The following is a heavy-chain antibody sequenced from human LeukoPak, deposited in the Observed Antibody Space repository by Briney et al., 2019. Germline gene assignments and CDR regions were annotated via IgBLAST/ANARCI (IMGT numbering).Heavy chain of an antibody. CDR3: AKDAVFGDYEWVFDY. CDR1: GFSFSSYG. Sequence: GGSLRLSCAASGFSFSSYGMHWVRQGPGKGLEWVAVISYDGSNKCYAVSVKGRFTISRDNSKNTLYLQMNSLRAEDTAVYYCAKDAVFGDYEWVFDYWGQGTLVTVSS. J-gene: IGHJ4*02. D-gene: IGHD4-17*01. V-gene: IGHV3-30*18. CDR2: ISYDGSNK.